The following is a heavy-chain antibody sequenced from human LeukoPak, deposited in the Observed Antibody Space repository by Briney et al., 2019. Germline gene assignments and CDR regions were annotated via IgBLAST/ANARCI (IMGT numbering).Heavy chain of an antibody. J-gene: IGHJ4*02. V-gene: IGHV1-69*05. CDR2: IIPIFGTA. D-gene: IGHD3-10*01. CDR1: GGTFSSYA. CDR3: ARVGKEYYGSGSLDY. Sequence: SVKVSCKASGGTFSSYAISWVRQAPGQGLEWMGGIIPIFGTANNAQKFQGRVTITTDESTSTAYMELSSLRSEDTAVYYCARVGKEYYGSGSLDYWGQGTLVTVSS.